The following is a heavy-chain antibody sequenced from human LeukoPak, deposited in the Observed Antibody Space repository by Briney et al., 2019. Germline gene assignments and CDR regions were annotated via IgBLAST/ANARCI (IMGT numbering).Heavy chain of an antibody. CDR3: AKDQKYYYGSGSSHLPDY. CDR2: IRSDGSNK. V-gene: IGHV3-30*02. CDR1: GFSFSSYG. Sequence: GGSLRLSCAGSGFSFSSYGMHWVRQAPGKGLEWMAFIRSDGSNKYYADSVKGRFTISRDNSKNTLYLQMNSLRAEDTAVYYCAKDQKYYYGSGSSHLPDYWGQGTLVTVSS. J-gene: IGHJ4*02. D-gene: IGHD3-10*01.